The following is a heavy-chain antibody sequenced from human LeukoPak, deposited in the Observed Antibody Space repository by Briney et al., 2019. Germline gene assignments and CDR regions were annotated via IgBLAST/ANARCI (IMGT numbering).Heavy chain of an antibody. CDR2: INPNSGGT. J-gene: IGHJ4*02. CDR1: GYTFTGYY. V-gene: IGHV1-2*02. Sequence: ASVKVSCKASGYTFTGYYMHWVRQAPGQGLEWMGWINPNSGGTKYAQKFQGRVTMTRDTSISTAYMELSRLRSDDTAVYYCARAEQYCSSTSCLDYWGQGTLVTVSS. CDR3: ARAEQYCSSTSCLDY. D-gene: IGHD2-2*01.